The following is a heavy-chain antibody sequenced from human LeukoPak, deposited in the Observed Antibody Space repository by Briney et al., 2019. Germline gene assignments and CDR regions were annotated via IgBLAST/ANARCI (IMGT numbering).Heavy chain of an antibody. CDR3: ARADEVGNWNNPLNY. V-gene: IGHV1-69*13. D-gene: IGHD1/OR15-1a*01. J-gene: IGHJ4*02. CDR1: GGTFTSYA. CDR2: IIPIFGTA. Sequence: SVKVSCKASGGTFTSYAISWVRQAPGQGLEWMGGIIPIFGTANSAQKFQGRVTFTADESTSTAYMELSSLRSEDTAVYYCARADEVGNWNNPLNYWGQGTLVTVSS.